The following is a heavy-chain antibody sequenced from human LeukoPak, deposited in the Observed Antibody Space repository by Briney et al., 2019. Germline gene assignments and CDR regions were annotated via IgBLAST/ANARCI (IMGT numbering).Heavy chain of an antibody. Sequence: GGPLRLSCEASGFTFNDYYRGWIRRAPGKGLEWLSYINIGGTNTHYADSVKGRFTISRDNAKSPLYLEMNNLRAEDTAVYYCATDGAGFDTWGQGVLVTVSS. CDR2: INIGGTNT. CDR1: GFTFNDYY. J-gene: IGHJ5*02. V-gene: IGHV3-11*01. CDR3: ATDGAGFDT.